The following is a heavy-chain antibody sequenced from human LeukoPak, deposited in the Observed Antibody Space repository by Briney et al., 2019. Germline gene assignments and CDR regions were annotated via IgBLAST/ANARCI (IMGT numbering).Heavy chain of an antibody. CDR1: GFTFNGSA. CDR3: WLPGENYGDSVDY. J-gene: IGHJ4*02. CDR2: IRSKANNYAT. Sequence: GGSLRLSCAASGFTFNGSAMHWVRQASGKGLEWVGRIRSKANNYATAYAASVKGRFTISRDDSKNTAYLQMNSLKTEDTAVYYCWLPGENYGDSVDYWGQGTLVTVSS. D-gene: IGHD4-17*01. V-gene: IGHV3-73*01.